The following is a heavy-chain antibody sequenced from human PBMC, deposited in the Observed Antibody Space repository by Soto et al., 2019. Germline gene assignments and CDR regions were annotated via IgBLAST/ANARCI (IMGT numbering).Heavy chain of an antibody. CDR2: IYTSGST. Sequence: QVQLQESGPGLVKPSETLSLTCTVSGGSISSYYWSCIRQPAGKGLEWIGRIYTSGSTNYNPSLKSRVTMSVNTTKNQFSLKVGSVNSADEAVYYCARVDVDTAMVRLDGDAVDIW. D-gene: IGHD5-18*01. V-gene: IGHV4-4*07. CDR1: GGSISSYY. J-gene: IGHJ3*02. CDR3: ARVDVDTAMVRLDGDAVDI.